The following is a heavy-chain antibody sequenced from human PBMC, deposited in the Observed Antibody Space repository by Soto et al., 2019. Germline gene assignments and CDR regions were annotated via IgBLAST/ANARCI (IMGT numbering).Heavy chain of an antibody. V-gene: IGHV3-23*01. CDR2: ISDSGGST. D-gene: IGHD6-6*01. J-gene: IGHJ4*02. Sequence: EVQLLESGGGLVHPGESLRLSCAASGFTFSSYCMSWVRQAPGKGLEWVSTISDSGGSTFYADSVKGRFTISRDNSKNTLFLQMNSLRAEDTAVYYCATSTYSSSFQSDYWGQGTLVTVSS. CDR3: ATSTYSSSFQSDY. CDR1: GFTFSSYC.